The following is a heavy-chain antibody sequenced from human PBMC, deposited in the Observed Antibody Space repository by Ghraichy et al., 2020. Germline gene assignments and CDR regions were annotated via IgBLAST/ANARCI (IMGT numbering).Heavy chain of an antibody. J-gene: IGHJ3*02. Sequence: GGSLRLSCVASEFTFSNSAMHWVRQAPGKALEWVAVISFDGSVKNYADFVKGRFTISRDNAQNTLDLQMNSLRAEDMAVYYCVRQRFYDVLTGYCDVFDIGGQGTRVTVSP. CDR2: ISFDGSVK. D-gene: IGHD3-9*01. V-gene: IGHV3-30*04. CDR1: EFTFSNSA. CDR3: VRQRFYDVLTGYCDVFDI.